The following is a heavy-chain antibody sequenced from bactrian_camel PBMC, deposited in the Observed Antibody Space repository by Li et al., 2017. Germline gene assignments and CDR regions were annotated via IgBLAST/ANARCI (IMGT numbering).Heavy chain of an antibody. V-gene: IGHV3S1*01. CDR3: ARTLRKDSACPS. CDR2: ISTAGSNT. J-gene: IGHJ4*01. D-gene: IGHD4*01. CDR1: GFACSRNS. Sequence: PGGDLVQPGGSLRLSCVDPGFACSRNSMYWVRQTPGKGLEWVSTISTAGSNTWYSDSVKGRFTISRDNAKNTLYLQLTNLNTEDAAMYYCARTLRKDSACPSWGQGTQVTVS.